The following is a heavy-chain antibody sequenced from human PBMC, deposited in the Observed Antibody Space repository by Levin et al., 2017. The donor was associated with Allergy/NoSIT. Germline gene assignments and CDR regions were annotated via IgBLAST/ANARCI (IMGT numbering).Heavy chain of an antibody. CDR3: ANDVYGSGWYPLGNDAFEL. Sequence: SGGSLRLSCAASGFTFSSYGMHWVRQAPGKGLEWVAVISSDGRKKFYADSVKGRFTISRDNSKNTLDLQMNSRRGEETAVYYCANDVYGSGWYPLGNDAFELWGQGTKVSVSS. CDR1: GFTFSSYG. D-gene: IGHD6-19*01. CDR2: ISSDGRKK. J-gene: IGHJ3*01. V-gene: IGHV3-30*18.